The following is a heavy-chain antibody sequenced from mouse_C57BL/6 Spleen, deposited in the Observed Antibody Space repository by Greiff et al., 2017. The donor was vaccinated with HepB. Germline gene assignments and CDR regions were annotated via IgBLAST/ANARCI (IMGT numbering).Heavy chain of an antibody. CDR1: GYTFPSYW. J-gene: IGHJ4*01. V-gene: IGHV1-64*01. CDR2: IHPNSGST. CDR3: ARSGSSGTPGMDY. Sequence: VQLQQSGAELVKPGASVKLSCKASGYTFPSYWMHWVKQRPGQGLEWIGMIHPNSGSTNYNEKFKSKATLTVDKSSSTAYMQLSSLTSDDAAVYYCARSGSSGTPGMDYWGQGTSVTVSS. D-gene: IGHD3-2*02.